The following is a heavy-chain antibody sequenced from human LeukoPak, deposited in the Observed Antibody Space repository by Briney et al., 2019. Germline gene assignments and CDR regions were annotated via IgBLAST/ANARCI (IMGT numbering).Heavy chain of an antibody. V-gene: IGHV1-46*01. D-gene: IGHD3-9*01. Sequence: ASVKVSCKASGYTFTSYYMHWVRQAPGQGLEWMGIINPSGGSTSYAQKFQGRVTMTRDMSTSTVYMELSSLRSEDTAVYYCARDFLGSWFSGWTSNYYYMDVWGKGTTVTVSS. CDR2: INPSGGST. J-gene: IGHJ6*03. CDR3: ARDFLGSWFSGWTSNYYYMDV. CDR1: GYTFTSYY.